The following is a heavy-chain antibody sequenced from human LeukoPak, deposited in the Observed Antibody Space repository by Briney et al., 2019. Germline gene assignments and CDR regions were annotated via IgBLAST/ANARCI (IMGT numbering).Heavy chain of an antibody. J-gene: IGHJ4*02. CDR2: INPNSGGT. CDR1: GYTFTGYY. Sequence: ASVKVSCKASGYTFTGYYMHWVRQAPGQGLEWMGWINPNSGGTNYAQKFQGRVTMTRDTSINTAYMELSRLRSDDTAVYYCARGGVGSTVVTARVVYWGQGTLVTVSS. V-gene: IGHV1-2*02. CDR3: ARGGVGSTVVTARVVY. D-gene: IGHD4-23*01.